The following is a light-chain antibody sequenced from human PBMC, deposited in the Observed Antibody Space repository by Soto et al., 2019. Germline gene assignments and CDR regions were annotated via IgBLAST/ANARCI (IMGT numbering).Light chain of an antibody. CDR2: DAP. V-gene: IGKV3D-20*01. J-gene: IGKJ4*01. CDR1: QSVSSSY. CDR3: QQYGSSP. Sequence: EIVLTHSPATLSLSPGERATLSCGASQSVSSSYLACYQQKPGLAPRLVIYDAPSRATGTPDRFSGSGSGTDFTLTISRLEPEDFAVYYCQQYGSSPFGGGTKVEIK.